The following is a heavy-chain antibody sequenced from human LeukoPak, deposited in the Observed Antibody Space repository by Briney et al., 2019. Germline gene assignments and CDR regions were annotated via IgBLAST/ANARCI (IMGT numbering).Heavy chain of an antibody. D-gene: IGHD1-26*01. CDR1: GFTFSSYT. J-gene: IGHJ4*02. Sequence: GGSLRLSCVASGFTFSSYTMNWVRQAPGKGLEWVSSISSSSSYRYYADSVKGRFTISRDNSRNMLFLQMNSLRADDTAVYYCAKDLVVGALDYWGQGTLVTVSS. CDR2: ISSSSSYR. CDR3: AKDLVVGALDY. V-gene: IGHV3-21*04.